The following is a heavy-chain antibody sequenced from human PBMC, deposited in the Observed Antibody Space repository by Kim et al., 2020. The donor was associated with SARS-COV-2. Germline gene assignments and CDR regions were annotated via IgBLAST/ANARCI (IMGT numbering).Heavy chain of an antibody. CDR2: ISYDGSNK. CDR1: GFTFSSYA. V-gene: IGHV3-30*04. D-gene: IGHD1-26*01. CDR3: ARGIGKRKSSIVGATSFDY. J-gene: IGHJ4*02. Sequence: GGSLRLSCAASGFTFSSYAMHWVRQAPGKGLEWVAVISYDGSNKYYADSVKGRFTISRDNSKNTLYLQMNSLRAEDTAVYYCARGIGKRKSSIVGATSFDYWGQGTLVTVSS.